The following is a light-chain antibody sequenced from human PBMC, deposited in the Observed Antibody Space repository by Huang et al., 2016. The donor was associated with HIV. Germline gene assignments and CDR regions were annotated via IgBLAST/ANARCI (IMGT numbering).Light chain of an antibody. V-gene: IGKV3-15*01. Sequence: VMTQSPVTLSVSPGARATLSCRASQNVSSDLAWYQQRPGHPPRLLMYGASTRATGLPARFSGSGSGTEFTLTISSRQSEDFAVYYCQQYNKWPLFTFGPGTKVDIK. J-gene: IGKJ3*01. CDR1: QNVSSD. CDR2: GAS. CDR3: QQYNKWPLFT.